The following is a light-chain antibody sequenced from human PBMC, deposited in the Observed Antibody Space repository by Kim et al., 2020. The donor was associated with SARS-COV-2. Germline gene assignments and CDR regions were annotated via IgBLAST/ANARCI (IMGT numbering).Light chain of an antibody. CDR1: QSIGVF. CDR3: NQTHTTPQT. Sequence: DIQMTQSPSSLSASVGDRVTIVCRASQSIGVFLHWYQQRPGRAPNLLIYAASNLHSGVPPRFSGSGSGTDFTLTINNLQPEDVATYFCNQTHTTPQTFGQRTKVDIK. V-gene: IGKV1-39*01. J-gene: IGKJ1*01. CDR2: AAS.